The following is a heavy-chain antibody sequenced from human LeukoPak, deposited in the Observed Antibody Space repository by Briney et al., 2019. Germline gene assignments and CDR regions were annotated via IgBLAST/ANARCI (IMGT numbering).Heavy chain of an antibody. D-gene: IGHD3-22*01. CDR3: ARDIHDSSGYYVFDY. CDR1: GYTFTSYY. V-gene: IGHV1-46*01. Sequence: ASVKVSCKASGYTFTSYYMHWVRQAPVQGLQWMGIINPSGGSTSYAQKFQGRVTMTRDTSTSTVYMELSSLRSEDTAVYYCARDIHDSSGYYVFDYWGQGTLVTVSS. CDR2: INPSGGST. J-gene: IGHJ4*02.